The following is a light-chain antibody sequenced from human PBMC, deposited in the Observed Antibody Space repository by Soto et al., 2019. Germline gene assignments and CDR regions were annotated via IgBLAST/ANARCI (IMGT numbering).Light chain of an antibody. V-gene: IGKV1-39*01. CDR2: AAS. CDR3: QQSYTTPYT. J-gene: IGKJ2*01. CDR1: QSITTY. Sequence: DIQMTQSPSSLSASVGDRVTITCRASQSITTYLNWYRQKPGKAPKLLIYAASSLQSGVPSRFSGSGSETEFTLSISSLQPEDFATYSCQQSYTTPYTFGQGTKLEIK.